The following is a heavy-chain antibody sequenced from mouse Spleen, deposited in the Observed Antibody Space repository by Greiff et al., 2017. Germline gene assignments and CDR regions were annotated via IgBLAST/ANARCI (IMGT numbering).Heavy chain of an antibody. J-gene: IGHJ2*01. V-gene: IGHV1-61*01. CDR3: ALITTVVATPDY. D-gene: IGHD1-1*01. CDR1: GYTFTSYW. Sequence: QVQLQQPGAELVRPGSSVKLSCKASGYTFTSYWMDWVKQRPGQGLEWIGNIYPSDSETHYNQKFKDKATLTVDKSSSTAYMQLSSLTSEDSAVYYCALITTVVATPDYWGQGTTLTVSS. CDR2: IYPSDSET.